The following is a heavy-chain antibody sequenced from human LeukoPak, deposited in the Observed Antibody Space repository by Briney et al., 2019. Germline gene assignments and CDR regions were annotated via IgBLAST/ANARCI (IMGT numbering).Heavy chain of an antibody. D-gene: IGHD4-17*01. V-gene: IGHV3-11*01. Sequence: GGSLRLSCAASGFTYSDYYMSWIRQDPGKGLEWVSYISSSGGIIYYADSVKGRFTISRDNAENSLYLHMNSLRAEDTAVYYCARLMTTVTKGSGWYFDLWGRGTLVTRSS. J-gene: IGHJ2*01. CDR2: ISSSGGII. CDR1: GFTYSDYY. CDR3: ARLMTTVTKGSGWYFDL.